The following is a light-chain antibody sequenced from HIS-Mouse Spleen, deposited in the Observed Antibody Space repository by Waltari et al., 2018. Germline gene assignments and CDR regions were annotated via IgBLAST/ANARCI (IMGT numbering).Light chain of an antibody. Sequence: QSALTQPASVSGSPGQSLTISCTGTSSAVGGYNYVSWYQQPPGQAPKLMIYDVSNRPSGVSNRFSGSKSGNTASLTISGLQAEDEADYYCSSYTSSSFNVVFGGGTKLTVL. CDR3: SSYTSSSFNVV. J-gene: IGLJ2*01. CDR2: DVS. CDR1: SSAVGGYNY. V-gene: IGLV2-14*03.